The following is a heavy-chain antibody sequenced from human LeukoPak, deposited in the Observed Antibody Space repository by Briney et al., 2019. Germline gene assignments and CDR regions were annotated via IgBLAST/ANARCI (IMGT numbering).Heavy chain of an antibody. Sequence: SETLSLTCTVSGGSISSYYWSWIRQPAGKGLEWIGRIYTSGSTNYNPSLKSRVTMSVDTSKNQFSLKLSSVTAADTAVYYCARALVSGWFSAFDIWGQGTMVTVSS. V-gene: IGHV4-4*07. D-gene: IGHD6-19*01. CDR1: GGSISSYY. CDR2: IYTSGST. J-gene: IGHJ3*02. CDR3: ARALVSGWFSAFDI.